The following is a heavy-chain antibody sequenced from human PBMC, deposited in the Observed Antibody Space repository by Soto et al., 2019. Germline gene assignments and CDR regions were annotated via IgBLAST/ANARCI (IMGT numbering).Heavy chain of an antibody. CDR2: IYYSGST. J-gene: IGHJ4*02. CDR1: GGSISSGDYY. V-gene: IGHV4-30-4*01. D-gene: IGHD3-16*02. Sequence: SETLSLTCTVSGGSISSGDYYWIWIRQPPGKGLEWIGYIYYSGSTYYNPSLKSRVTISVDTSKNQFSLKLSSVTAADTAVYYCARGRGSYGGVIRLFDYWGQGTLVTVSS. CDR3: ARGRGSYGGVIRLFDY.